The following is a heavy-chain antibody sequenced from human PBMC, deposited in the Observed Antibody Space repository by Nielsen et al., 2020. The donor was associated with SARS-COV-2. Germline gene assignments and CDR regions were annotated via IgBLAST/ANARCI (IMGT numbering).Heavy chain of an antibody. V-gene: IGHV7-4-1*02. J-gene: IGHJ6*03. CDR3: ARAGDIVVVPAAIHYYYYMDV. CDR2: INTNTGNP. Sequence: WVRQAPGQGLEWTGWINTNTGNPTYAQGFTGRFVFSLDTSVSTAYLQISSLKAEDTAVYYCARAGDIVVVPAAIHYYYYMDVWGKGTTVTVSS. D-gene: IGHD2-2*02.